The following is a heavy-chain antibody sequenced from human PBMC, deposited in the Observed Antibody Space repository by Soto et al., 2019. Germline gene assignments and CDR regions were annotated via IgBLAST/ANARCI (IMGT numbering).Heavy chain of an antibody. J-gene: IGHJ3*02. CDR1: GFTFSSYA. V-gene: IGHV3-23*01. CDR3: AKCHPPSITMKVMVSPGSAFDI. CDR2: ISGSGGST. D-gene: IGHD3-22*01. Sequence: PGGSLRLSCAASGFTFSSYAMSWVRQAPGKGLEWVSAISGSGGSTYYADSVKGRFTISRDNSKNTLYLQMNSLRAEDTAVYYCAKCHPPSITMKVMVSPGSAFDIWGQGTMVTVSS.